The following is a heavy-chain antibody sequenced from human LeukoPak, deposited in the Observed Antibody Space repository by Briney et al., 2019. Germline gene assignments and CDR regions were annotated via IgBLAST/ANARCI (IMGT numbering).Heavy chain of an antibody. CDR1: GFTFSSYG. V-gene: IGHV3-33*01. D-gene: IGHD6-19*01. Sequence: GGSLRLSCAASGFTFSSYGMHWVRQAPGNGLEWVAVIWYDGSNKYYADSVKGRFTISRDNSKNTLYLQMNSLRAEDTAVYYCAREGYSXGWYLGYWGQGTLVTVPS. CDR3: AREGYSXGWYLGY. J-gene: IGHJ4*02. CDR2: IWYDGSNK.